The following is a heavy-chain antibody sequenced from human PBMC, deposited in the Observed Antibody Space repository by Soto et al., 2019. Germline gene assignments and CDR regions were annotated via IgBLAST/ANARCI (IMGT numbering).Heavy chain of an antibody. CDR3: AAGTLGAVWTPLDD. Sequence: QVQLQESGPRLVEPSETMSLTCDVSGGSFSDNYWIWIRQFPGKGLEWIGYIYYSGSTNYNPSLKSRVTISVDASRSQFSLKLTSVTAADTALYYCAAGTLGAVWTPLDDWGQGTLVTVSS. CDR1: GGSFSDNY. CDR2: IYYSGST. V-gene: IGHV4-59*03. J-gene: IGHJ4*02. D-gene: IGHD3-16*01.